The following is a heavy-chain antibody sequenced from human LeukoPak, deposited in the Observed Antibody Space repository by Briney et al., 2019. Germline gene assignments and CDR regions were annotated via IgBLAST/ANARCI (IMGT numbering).Heavy chain of an antibody. CDR1: GVSINKYH. J-gene: IGHJ3*02. D-gene: IGHD6-19*01. V-gene: IGHV4-59*01. CDR2: VDYSGST. CDR3: ARGRSVAAPLYDI. Sequence: SETLSLTCVVSGVSINKYHWSWIRQPPGKGLEWIGYVDYSGSTNNNPSLESRVTISVDTSKTQFSLKRTSVTAAATALYYCARGRSVAAPLYDIWGPGTMVTVSS.